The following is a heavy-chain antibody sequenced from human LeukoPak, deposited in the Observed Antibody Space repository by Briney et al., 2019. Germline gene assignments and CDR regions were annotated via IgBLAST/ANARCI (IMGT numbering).Heavy chain of an antibody. V-gene: IGHV3-30-3*01. CDR2: ISYDGSNK. D-gene: IGHD2-15*01. CDR1: GFTFSSYA. CDR3: ARETGRCSGGSCYSPYFYYYYYGMDV. Sequence: PGGSLRLSCAASGFTFSSYAMHWVRQAPGKGLEWVAVISYDGSNKYYADSVKGRFTISRDNSKNTLYLQMNSLRAEDTAVYYCARETGRCSGGSCYSPYFYYYYYGMDVWGQGTTVTVSS. J-gene: IGHJ6*02.